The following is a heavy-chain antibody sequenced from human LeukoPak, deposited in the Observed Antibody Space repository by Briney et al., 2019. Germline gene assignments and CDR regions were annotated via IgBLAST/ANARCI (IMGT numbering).Heavy chain of an antibody. CDR1: GGSMSSSSYY. Sequence: SETLSLTCTVSGGSMSSSSYYWGWIRQPPGKGLEWIGSIYYSGSTYYNPSLKSRVTISVDTSKNQFSLKLSSVTAADTAVYYCARQWLLDYFDYWGQGTLVTVSS. J-gene: IGHJ4*02. CDR3: ARQWLLDYFDY. V-gene: IGHV4-39*07. D-gene: IGHD3-22*01. CDR2: IYYSGST.